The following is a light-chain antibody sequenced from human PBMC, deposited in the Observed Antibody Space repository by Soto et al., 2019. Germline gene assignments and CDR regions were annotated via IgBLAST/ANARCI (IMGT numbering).Light chain of an antibody. J-gene: IGKJ1*01. CDR1: QSVSSNY. CDR2: DVS. V-gene: IGKV3-20*01. CDR3: QQYGSSPT. Sequence: DIVLTQSPGTLSLSPGERATLSCRSSQSVSSNYLAWYQQKPDQAPRLVIYDVSGRATGIPDRFSGSGSGTGFTLTISRLEPEDSAVSYCQQYGSSPTFGQGTKVEIK.